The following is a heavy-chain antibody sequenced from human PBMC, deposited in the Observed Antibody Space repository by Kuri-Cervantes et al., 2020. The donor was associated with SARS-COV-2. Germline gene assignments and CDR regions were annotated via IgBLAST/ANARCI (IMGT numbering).Heavy chain of an antibody. CDR3: ARDIYWNPVV. CDR1: GFTFSSYS. V-gene: IGHV3-21*01. Sequence: GESLKISCAASGFTFSSYSMNWVRQAPGKGLEWVSFISSSSSNIYYADAVKGRSTISRDNAKNSLYLQMNSLRAEYTAVYYCARDIYWNPVVWGQGTLVTVSS. J-gene: IGHJ4*02. D-gene: IGHD1-1*01. CDR2: ISSSSSNI.